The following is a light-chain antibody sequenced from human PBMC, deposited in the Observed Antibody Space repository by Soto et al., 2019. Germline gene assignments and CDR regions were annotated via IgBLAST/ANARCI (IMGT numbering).Light chain of an antibody. Sequence: EIVLTQSPGTLSLSPGERATLSCRASQTVLNNYLTWYQQKPGQAPRRLIFGASFRATGFPDRFSGSGSGTDFTLTISRLEPEDSAVYYCQQYGTSPTTFGQGTKVEIK. CDR2: GAS. CDR1: QTVLNNY. V-gene: IGKV3-20*01. CDR3: QQYGTSPTT. J-gene: IGKJ1*01.